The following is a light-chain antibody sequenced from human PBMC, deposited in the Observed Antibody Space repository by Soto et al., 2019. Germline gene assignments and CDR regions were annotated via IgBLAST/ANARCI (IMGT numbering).Light chain of an antibody. J-gene: IGKJ4*01. CDR3: QKRSNWPGT. Sequence: EIVLTQSPATLSLSPGERATLSCSASQSVSSYLAWYQQKPGQAPRLLIYDASNRATGIPARFSGSGSGTGFTLTISSLEPEDFSVYYCQKRSNWPGTFGGGTNVEIK. CDR2: DAS. V-gene: IGKV3-11*01. CDR1: QSVSSY.